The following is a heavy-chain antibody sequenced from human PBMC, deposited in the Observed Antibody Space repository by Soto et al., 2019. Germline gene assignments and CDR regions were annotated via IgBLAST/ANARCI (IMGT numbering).Heavy chain of an antibody. Sequence: EVQLVESGGGLVQPGGSLRLSCAASGFNFSIYWMHWVRQVPGKGLVWVSRINSDGTYANYADSVKGRFTSTRDNAKNMLYLEMNSLRAEDTAIYYWARGGAYGDYRSDYWGQGTLVTVSS. J-gene: IGHJ4*02. CDR1: GFNFSIYW. V-gene: IGHV3-74*01. CDR3: ARGGAYGDYRSDY. D-gene: IGHD4-17*01. CDR2: INSDGTYA.